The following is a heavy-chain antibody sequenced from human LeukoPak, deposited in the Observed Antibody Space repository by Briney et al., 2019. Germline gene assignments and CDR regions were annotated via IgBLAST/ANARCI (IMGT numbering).Heavy chain of an antibody. D-gene: IGHD2-15*01. Sequence: GGTLRLSCAASGFTFSSYGMSWVRQAPGKGLEWVANIKQDGSEKYYVDSVRGRFTISRDNSKNSVYLQMDSLTTEDTAVYYCAKEKDTIYFDLWGQGTMVTVSA. J-gene: IGHJ3*01. CDR3: AKEKDTIYFDL. V-gene: IGHV3-7*03. CDR1: GFTFSSYG. CDR2: IKQDGSEK.